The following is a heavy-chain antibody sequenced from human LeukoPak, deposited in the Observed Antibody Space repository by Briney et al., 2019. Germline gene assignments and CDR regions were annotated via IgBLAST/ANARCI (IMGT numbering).Heavy chain of an antibody. CDR2: INWDGTST. Sequence: PGGSLRLSCVASGFTFDDYAMHWDRQAPGKGLEWVSLINWDGTSTFHADSVKGRFTISRDNSKNSLYLQMNSLRAEDTALYYCAKDACSGGSCYSAFDFWGQGTLVTVSS. CDR1: GFTFDDYA. V-gene: IGHV3-43D*03. CDR3: AKDACSGGSCYSAFDF. D-gene: IGHD2-15*01. J-gene: IGHJ4*02.